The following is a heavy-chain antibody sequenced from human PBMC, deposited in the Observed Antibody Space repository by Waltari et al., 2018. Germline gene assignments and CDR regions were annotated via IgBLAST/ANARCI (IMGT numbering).Heavy chain of an antibody. CDR3: ARDGGIADWYFDL. J-gene: IGHJ2*01. CDR2: INPDSGGT. Sequence: QVQLVQSGAEVKKPGASVKVSCKASGYTFTGYYIHWVRQAPGQGLQWMGWINPDSGGTNFAQKFQGRVTMTRDTSISTAYMELSRLRSDDTAVYYCARDGGIADWYFDLWGRGTLVTVSS. V-gene: IGHV1-2*02. D-gene: IGHD3-16*01. CDR1: GYTFTGYY.